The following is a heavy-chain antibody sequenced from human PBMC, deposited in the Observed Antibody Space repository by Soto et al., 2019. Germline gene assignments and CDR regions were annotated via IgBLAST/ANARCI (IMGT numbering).Heavy chain of an antibody. Sequence: QLQLQESGPGLVKPSETLSLTCTVSSGSISSSSYYWGWIRQPPGKGLEWIGSIYYTGSTFYNPSLKSRITISIATSKKQFLLKVDSVTAADTAVYYCATEETGPFGGAQVYWGQGILVTVSS. CDR2: IYYTGST. D-gene: IGHD3-16*01. CDR1: SGSISSSSYY. CDR3: ATEETGPFGGAQVY. J-gene: IGHJ4*02. V-gene: IGHV4-39*01.